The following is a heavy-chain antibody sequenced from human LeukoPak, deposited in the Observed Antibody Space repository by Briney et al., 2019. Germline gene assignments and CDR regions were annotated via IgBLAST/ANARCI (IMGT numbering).Heavy chain of an antibody. Sequence: SETLSLTCTVSGGSVSSVSYCWSWIRHPPGKGLEWIGHIYYSGSTNYNPSLKSRVTISADTSKNQFSLKLSSVTAADTAVYYCARDGDYWGQGTLVTVSS. V-gene: IGHV4-61*01. CDR1: GGSVSSVSYC. J-gene: IGHJ4*02. CDR2: IYYSGST. CDR3: ARDGDY.